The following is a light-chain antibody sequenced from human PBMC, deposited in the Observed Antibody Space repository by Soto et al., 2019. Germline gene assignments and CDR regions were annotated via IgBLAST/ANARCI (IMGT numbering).Light chain of an antibody. CDR2: GAS. CDR1: QRVSSSY. CDR3: QRYGSSPLLT. Sequence: PGERATLSCRARQRVSSSYLAWYQQKPGQAPRLLIYGASTRATGIPDRFSGSGSGTDFTLTISRLEPEDFAVYFCQRYGSSPLLTFGQGTRVAIK. V-gene: IGKV3-20*01. J-gene: IGKJ2*01.